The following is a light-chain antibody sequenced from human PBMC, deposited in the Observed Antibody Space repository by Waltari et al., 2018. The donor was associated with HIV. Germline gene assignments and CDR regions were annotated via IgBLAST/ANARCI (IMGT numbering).Light chain of an antibody. V-gene: IGKV1-9*01. CDR3: QQVNGYPLT. Sequence: DIQLTQSPSYLSASVGDRVTITCRASQNIYSYLAWYLQKPGRAPQVLIYATSTLQSGVPSRFSGSGSGTEFALTITNLQPDDYATYYCQQVNGYPLTFGGGTKVEIK. CDR1: QNIYSY. J-gene: IGKJ4*01. CDR2: ATS.